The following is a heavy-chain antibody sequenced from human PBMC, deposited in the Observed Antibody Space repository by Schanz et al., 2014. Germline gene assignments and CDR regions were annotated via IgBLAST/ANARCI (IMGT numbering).Heavy chain of an antibody. CDR3: ARGGSGSHYRLDY. D-gene: IGHD1-26*01. CDR2: ISGSSRTI. Sequence: VQLVESGGGVVQPGGSLTLSCAASRFTVTNAWMSWVRQAPGKGLEWVSYISGSSRTIYYADSMKGRFTVSRDNAENALYLQMNSLRAEDTGLYFCARGGSGSHYRLDYWGQGTLVTVSS. CDR1: RFTVTNAW. J-gene: IGHJ4*02. V-gene: IGHV3-48*01.